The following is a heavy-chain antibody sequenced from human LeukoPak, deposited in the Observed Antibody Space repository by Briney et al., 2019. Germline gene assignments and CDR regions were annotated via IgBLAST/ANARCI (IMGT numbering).Heavy chain of an antibody. CDR1: GYSFTSYW. Sequence: GESMRISCKGSGYSFTSYWITWVREMPGKGLEWIGRIDPTDSYNNYSPSFQGHVTISADKSISTAYLQWSSLKASDTAIYYCARHPGSLAIFDYWGQGTLVTVSS. CDR3: ARHPGSLAIFDY. D-gene: IGHD3-16*01. CDR2: IDPTDSYN. V-gene: IGHV5-10-1*01. J-gene: IGHJ4*02.